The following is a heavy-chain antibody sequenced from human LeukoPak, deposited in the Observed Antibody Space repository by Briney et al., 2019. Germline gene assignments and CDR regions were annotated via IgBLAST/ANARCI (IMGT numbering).Heavy chain of an antibody. Sequence: GGSLRLSCAASGFTFINYWMHWVRQPPGKGLVWVSHINNDGSGTNYADSVRGRFTISRDNGKNTLYLQMNGLRVEDTAVYYCVRVYDYGFDWGQGTLVTVSS. CDR3: VRVYDYGFD. D-gene: IGHD4/OR15-4a*01. CDR2: INNDGSGT. J-gene: IGHJ4*02. CDR1: GFTFINYW. V-gene: IGHV3-74*01.